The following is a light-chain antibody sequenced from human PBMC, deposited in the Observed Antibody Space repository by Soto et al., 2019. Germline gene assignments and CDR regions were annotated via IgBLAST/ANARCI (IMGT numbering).Light chain of an antibody. J-gene: IGKJ5*01. V-gene: IGKV1-9*01. CDR3: QQFKNYPIT. CDR1: EDISSY. CDR2: AAS. Sequence: IQLTQSPSSLSASVGDRVTFTCRASEDISSYLVWYQQKPGAAPKLLIYAASALHSGVPSRFSGSGSGTDFTLTISSRHPEDFAVYFCQQFKNYPITFGQGTRLQIK.